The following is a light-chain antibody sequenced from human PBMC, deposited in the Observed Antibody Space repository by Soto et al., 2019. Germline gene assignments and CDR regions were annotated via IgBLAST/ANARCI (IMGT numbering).Light chain of an antibody. J-gene: IGLJ2*01. Sequence: QSALTQPASVSGSPGQSITISCTGTSSDVGGYNYVSWYQQHPGKAPKLMIYDGTNRPSGVSNRFSGSKSDNTASLTISGLQAEDEADYYCSSYTISNTIFGGGTKLTVL. CDR1: SSDVGGYNY. CDR2: DGT. V-gene: IGLV2-14*01. CDR3: SSYTISNTI.